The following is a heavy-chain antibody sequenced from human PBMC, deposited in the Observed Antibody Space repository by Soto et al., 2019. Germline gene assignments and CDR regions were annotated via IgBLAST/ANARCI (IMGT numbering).Heavy chain of an antibody. CDR2: IIPIFGTA. D-gene: IGHD2-2*01. CDR3: ARVPGCSSTSCYFFYYGMDV. CDR1: GGTFSSYA. J-gene: IGHJ6*02. Sequence: QVQLVQSGAEVKKPGSSVKVSCKASGGTFSSYAISWVRQAPGQGLEWMGGIIPIFGTANYAQKFQGRVTITADESTSTAYMELSSLRSEDMAVYYCARVPGCSSTSCYFFYYGMDVWGQGTTVTVSS. V-gene: IGHV1-69*01.